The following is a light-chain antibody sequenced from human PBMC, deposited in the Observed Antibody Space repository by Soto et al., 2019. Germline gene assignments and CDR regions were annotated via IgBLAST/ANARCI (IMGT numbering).Light chain of an antibody. J-gene: IGKJ4*01. V-gene: IGKV1-9*01. CDR1: QDISSY. CDR3: QQLNNYPLT. Sequence: IQLTQAPSSLSASVGDRVTITCRASQDISSYLAWYQQQPGKAPILLIHAISRLQSGVPSRFSGSGSGTDLTLAINSLQTEDFATYYCQQLNNYPLTFGGGTKVEI. CDR2: AIS.